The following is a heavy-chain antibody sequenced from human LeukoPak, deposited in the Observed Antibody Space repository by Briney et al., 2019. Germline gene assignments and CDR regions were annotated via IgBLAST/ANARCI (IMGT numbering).Heavy chain of an antibody. CDR3: ARDRVGYCASISCFTFDN. D-gene: IGHD2-2*01. J-gene: IGHJ4*02. V-gene: IGHV3-33*01. Sequence: PGGSLRLSCAASGFTFNTHGMHWVRQAPGKGLEWVAVIWYDGSNKYYADSVKGRFTISRDNSKNMVYLEMNSLRAEDTAMCYCARDRVGYCASISCFTFDNWGQGTLVTVSS. CDR2: IWYDGSNK. CDR1: GFTFNTHG.